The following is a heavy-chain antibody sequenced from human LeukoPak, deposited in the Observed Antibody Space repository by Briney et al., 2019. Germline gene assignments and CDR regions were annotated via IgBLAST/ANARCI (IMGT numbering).Heavy chain of an antibody. J-gene: IGHJ4*02. CDR2: IKQDGSEK. Sequence: PRGSLRLSCAAPGFTFSSDWMSWVRQAPGKGLEWVANIKQDGSEKYYVDSVKGRFTISRDNAENSLYLQMNSLRAEDTAVYYCARGYGNYGYWGQGTLVTVSS. D-gene: IGHD4-11*01. CDR3: ARGYGNYGY. CDR1: GFTFSSDW. V-gene: IGHV3-7*01.